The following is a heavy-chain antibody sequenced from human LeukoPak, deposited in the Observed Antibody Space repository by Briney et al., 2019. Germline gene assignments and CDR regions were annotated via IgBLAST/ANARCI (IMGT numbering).Heavy chain of an antibody. J-gene: IGHJ6*03. CDR1: GGSFSGYY. CDR3: ARLSSSWYSPYYYYYYMDV. D-gene: IGHD6-13*01. CDR2: INHSGST. Sequence: SETLSLTCAVYGGSFSGYYWSWIRQPPGKGLEWIGEINHSGSTNYNPSLKSRVTISVDTSKNQFSLKLSSVTAADTAVYYCARLSSSWYSPYYYYYYMDVWGKGTTVTISS. V-gene: IGHV4-34*01.